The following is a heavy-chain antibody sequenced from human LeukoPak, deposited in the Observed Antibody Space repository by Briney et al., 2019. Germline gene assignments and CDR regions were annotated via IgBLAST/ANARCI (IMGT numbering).Heavy chain of an antibody. V-gene: IGHV1-69*13. CDR1: GGTFSSYA. CDR2: IIPIFGTP. CDR3: ARGLLPNYYYYGMDV. J-gene: IGHJ6*02. Sequence: GASVKVSCKASGGTFSSYAISWVRQAPGQGLEWMGGIIPIFGTPNYAQRFEGRVTITADESTSTAYMELSSLRSEDTAVYFCARGLLPNYYYYGMDVWGQGTTVTVSS. D-gene: IGHD2/OR15-2a*01.